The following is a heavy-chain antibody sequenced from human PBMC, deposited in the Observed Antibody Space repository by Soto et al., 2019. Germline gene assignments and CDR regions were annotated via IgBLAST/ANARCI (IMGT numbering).Heavy chain of an antibody. CDR2: ILYNGRKE. Sequence: QVQLVESGGGVVQPGRSLRLSCAVSGVTLSNYGMHWVRQAPGKGLEWVALILYNGRKEYYADSVKGRFTISRDHFKNTLYLQMNSLRAEDTAVYYCAKERYDYGDYGSYGMDVWGQGTTVTVFS. D-gene: IGHD4-17*01. J-gene: IGHJ6*02. CDR3: AKERYDYGDYGSYGMDV. V-gene: IGHV3-30*18. CDR1: GVTLSNYG.